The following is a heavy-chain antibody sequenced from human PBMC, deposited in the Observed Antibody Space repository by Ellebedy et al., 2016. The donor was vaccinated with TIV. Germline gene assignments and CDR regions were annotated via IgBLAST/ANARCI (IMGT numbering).Heavy chain of an antibody. J-gene: IGHJ4*02. Sequence: SETLSLXXTVSGGSISFYYWSWIRQHPGKGLEWIGYIYYTGSAFYNPSLKSRLILSVDISKNQFSLNLTSVTAADTAVYYCARDYGGNSGQVDWGQGTLVTVSS. CDR2: IYYTGSA. D-gene: IGHD4-23*01. V-gene: IGHV4-31*03. CDR1: GGSISFYY. CDR3: ARDYGGNSGQVD.